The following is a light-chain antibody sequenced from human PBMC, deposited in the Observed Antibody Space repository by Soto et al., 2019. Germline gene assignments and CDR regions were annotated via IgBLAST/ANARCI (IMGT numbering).Light chain of an antibody. Sequence: QSVLTQPPSVSGAPGQRVTISCTGSSSNIGAGYDVHWYQQLPGSAPKLLIYGNTNRPSGVPDRFSGSKSGTSASLAITGIQAEDEADYYCLSFDSSLSVVFGGRTQLPVL. CDR3: LSFDSSLSVV. J-gene: IGLJ2*01. CDR1: SSNIGAGYD. CDR2: GNT. V-gene: IGLV1-40*01.